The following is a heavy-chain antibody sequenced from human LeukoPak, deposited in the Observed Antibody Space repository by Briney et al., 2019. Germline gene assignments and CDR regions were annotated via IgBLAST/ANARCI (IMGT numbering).Heavy chain of an antibody. CDR2: ISAYNGNT. CDR3: TIIPNVILFTHYFEY. J-gene: IGHJ4*02. D-gene: IGHD2-21*01. CDR1: GYTFTGYG. Sequence: ASVKVSCKASGYTFTGYGISWVRQAPGQGLEWMGWISAYNGNTNYAQKFQGRVTITADEPTRTAYMELTYVRSDDTAVYYCTIIPNVILFTHYFEYWGQGTLVTVSS. V-gene: IGHV1-18*01.